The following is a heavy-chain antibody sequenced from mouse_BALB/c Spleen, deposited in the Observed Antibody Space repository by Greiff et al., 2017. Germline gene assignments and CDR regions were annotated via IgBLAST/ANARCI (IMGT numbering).Heavy chain of an antibody. D-gene: IGHD2-14*01. V-gene: IGHV5-12-2*01. Sequence: DVKLVESGGGLVQPGGSLKLSCAASGFTFSSYTMSWVRQTPEKRLEWVAYISNGGGSTYYPDTVKGRFTISRDNAKNTLYLQMSSLKSEDTAMYYCARHRDRYDAYAMDYWGQGTSVTVSS. CDR3: ARHRDRYDAYAMDY. CDR2: ISNGGGST. CDR1: GFTFSSYT. J-gene: IGHJ4*01.